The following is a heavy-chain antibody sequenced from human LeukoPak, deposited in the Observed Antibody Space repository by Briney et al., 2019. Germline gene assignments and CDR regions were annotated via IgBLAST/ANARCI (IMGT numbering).Heavy chain of an antibody. J-gene: IGHJ3*02. V-gene: IGHV3-48*03. CDR2: ISSSGSTI. CDR3: ARDLSLGGVSVKAVHDAFDI. CDR1: GFTFSSYE. Sequence: GGSLRFSCAASGFTFSSYEMNCVRQAPGKGLEWVSDISSSGSTIYYADSVKGRFTIPRDNAKNSLYLQMNSLRAEDTAVYYCARDLSLGGVSVKAVHDAFDIWGQGTMVTVSS. D-gene: IGHD4-23*01.